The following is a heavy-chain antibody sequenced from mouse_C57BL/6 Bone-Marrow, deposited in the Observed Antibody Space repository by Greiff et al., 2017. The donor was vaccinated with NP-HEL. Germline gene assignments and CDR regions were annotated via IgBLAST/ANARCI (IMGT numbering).Heavy chain of an antibody. CDR1: GYTFTSYW. J-gene: IGHJ4*01. D-gene: IGHD1-1*01. CDR3: ATQDFYYYGSRGAMDY. V-gene: IGHV1-55*01. Sequence: QVQLQQPGAELVKPGASVKMSCKASGYTFTSYWITWVKQRPGQGLEWIGDIYPGSGSTNYNEKFKSKATLTVDTSSSTAYMQLSSLTSEDSAVYYWATQDFYYYGSRGAMDYWGQGTSVTVSS. CDR2: IYPGSGST.